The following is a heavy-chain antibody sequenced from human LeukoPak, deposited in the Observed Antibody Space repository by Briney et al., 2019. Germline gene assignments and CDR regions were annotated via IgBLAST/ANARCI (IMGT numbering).Heavy chain of an antibody. J-gene: IGHJ6*02. Sequence: AGGSLRLSCAAPGFTFSSYAMSWVRQAPGKGLEWVSAISGSGGSTYYADSVKGRFTISRDNSKNTLYLQMNSLRAEDTAVYYCAKDDTNIVVVLDVWGQGTTVTVSS. CDR2: ISGSGGST. CDR1: GFTFSSYA. V-gene: IGHV3-23*01. CDR3: AKDDTNIVVVLDV. D-gene: IGHD2-15*01.